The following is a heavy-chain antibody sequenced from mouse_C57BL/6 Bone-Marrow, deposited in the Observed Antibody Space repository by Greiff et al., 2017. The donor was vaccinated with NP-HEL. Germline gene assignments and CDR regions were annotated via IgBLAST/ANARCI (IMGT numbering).Heavy chain of an antibody. CDR2: IDPENGDT. V-gene: IGHV14-4*01. J-gene: IGHJ4*01. D-gene: IGHD1-1*01. CDR1: GFHITDDY. Sequence: VQLQQSGAELVRPGASVKLSCTASGFHITDDYMHWVKPRPEQGLEWLGWIDPENGDTEYASKFQGPATITADTSSNTAYLQLSSLTSEDTAVYYCTPLLRLYAMDYWGQGTSVTVSS. CDR3: TPLLRLYAMDY.